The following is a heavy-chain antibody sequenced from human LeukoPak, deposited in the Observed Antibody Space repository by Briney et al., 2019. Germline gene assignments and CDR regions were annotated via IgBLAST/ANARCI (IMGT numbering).Heavy chain of an antibody. CDR2: FYYSGST. Sequence: SETLSLTCTVSGGSISSYYWSWIRQPPGKGLEWIGYFYYSGSTNYNPSLKSRVTISVDTSKNQFSLKLSSVTAADTAVYYCARGARYYYDSSGYPDYWGQGTLVTVSS. D-gene: IGHD3-22*01. CDR3: ARGARYYYDSSGYPDY. CDR1: GGSISSYY. V-gene: IGHV4-59*01. J-gene: IGHJ4*02.